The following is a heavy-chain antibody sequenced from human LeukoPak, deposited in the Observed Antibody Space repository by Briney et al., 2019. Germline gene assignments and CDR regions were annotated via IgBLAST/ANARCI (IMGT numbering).Heavy chain of an antibody. Sequence: ASVKVSCKASGGTFSSYAISWVRQAPGQGLEWMGGIIPIFGTANYAQKFQGRVTITADESTSTAYMELSSLRSEDTAVYYCARDISGGIQLRYNWFDPWGQGTLVTVSS. J-gene: IGHJ5*02. D-gene: IGHD5-18*01. CDR2: IIPIFGTA. CDR3: ARDISGGIQLRYNWFDP. V-gene: IGHV1-69*13. CDR1: GGTFSSYA.